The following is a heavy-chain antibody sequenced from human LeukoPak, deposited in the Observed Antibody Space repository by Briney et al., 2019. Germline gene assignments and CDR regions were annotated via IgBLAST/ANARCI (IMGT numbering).Heavy chain of an antibody. Sequence: SETLSLTCTVSGGSITTYYWSWIRQPAGKGLEWIGRIYTSGSTNYNPSLKSRVTMSVDTSKNQFSLKLSSVTAADTAVYYCARDYDILTGYSGARDAFDIWGQGTMVTVSS. J-gene: IGHJ3*02. D-gene: IGHD3-9*01. CDR1: GGSITTYY. V-gene: IGHV4-4*07. CDR3: ARDYDILTGYSGARDAFDI. CDR2: IYTSGST.